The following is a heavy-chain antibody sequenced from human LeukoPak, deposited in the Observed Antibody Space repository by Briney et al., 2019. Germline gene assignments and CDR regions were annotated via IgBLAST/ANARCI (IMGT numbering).Heavy chain of an antibody. CDR1: GITFSSYA. D-gene: IGHD6-19*01. Sequence: PRASVKVSCKTSGITFSSYAMSWVRQAPGQGLEWMGGIIPMLGLTDYAQKFQGRVTITADTSTRTVYMELTSLISEDTAVYYCAKDGDSSSGHCDYWGQGTLVTVSS. V-gene: IGHV1-69*10. CDR3: AKDGDSSSGHCDY. J-gene: IGHJ4*02. CDR2: IIPMLGLT.